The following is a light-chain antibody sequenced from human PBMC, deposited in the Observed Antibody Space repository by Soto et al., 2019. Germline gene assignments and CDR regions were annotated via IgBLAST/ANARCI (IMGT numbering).Light chain of an antibody. CDR1: SGSIDTNY. J-gene: IGLJ2*01. V-gene: IGLV6-57*04. Sequence: FMLTQPHSVSESPGKTATISCTRSSGSIDTNYVQWYQQRPGSAPTTVICEDNQRPSGVPDRFSGSIDSSSNSASLTISGLKTEDEADYYCQSYDSSNHVVFGGGTKLTVL. CDR3: QSYDSSNHVV. CDR2: EDN.